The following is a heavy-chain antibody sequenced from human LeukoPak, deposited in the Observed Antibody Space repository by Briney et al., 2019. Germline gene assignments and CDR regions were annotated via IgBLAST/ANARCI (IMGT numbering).Heavy chain of an antibody. CDR3: ARDPFEGSGSYLNWFDP. Sequence: GGALRLSCAASGFTFSSYSMNWVRQAPGKGLEWVSSISSSSSYIYYADSVKGRLTISRDNAKNSLYLQMNSLRAEDTAVYYCARDPFEGSGSYLNWFDPWGQGTLVTVSS. V-gene: IGHV3-21*01. D-gene: IGHD3-10*01. J-gene: IGHJ5*02. CDR2: ISSSSSYI. CDR1: GFTFSSYS.